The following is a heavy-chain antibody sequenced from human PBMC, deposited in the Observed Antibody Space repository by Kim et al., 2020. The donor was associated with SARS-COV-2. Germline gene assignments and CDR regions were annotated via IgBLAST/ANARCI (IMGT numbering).Heavy chain of an antibody. D-gene: IGHD6-19*01. Sequence: GGSPRLSCEVSGFTFRDRYLSWIRQAPGKGLEWISHISRSGVYTAYADAVKGRFTASKDFAKNSLYLQMNSLRAEDTAVYFCARGGSVWDFDSWGRGTLVTVSS. CDR3: ARGGSVWDFDS. CDR1: GFTFRDRY. J-gene: IGHJ4*02. CDR2: ISRSGVYT. V-gene: IGHV3-11*03.